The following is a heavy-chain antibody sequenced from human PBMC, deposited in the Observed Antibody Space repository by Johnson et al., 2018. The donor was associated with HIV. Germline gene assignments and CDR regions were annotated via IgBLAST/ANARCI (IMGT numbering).Heavy chain of an antibody. CDR3: ARDNEDIVLVGAFDI. Sequence: EVQLVESGGGVVQPGRSLRLSCAASGFTFSRYDMHWVRQAPGKGLEYVSGITNGGSTYSADSVKGRFTISRDNSRNTLYLQMNSLRAEDTAVYYCARDNEDIVLVGAFDIWGQGTMVTVSS. CDR1: GFTFSRYD. V-gene: IGHV3-64*07. CDR2: ITNGGST. D-gene: IGHD2-8*02. J-gene: IGHJ3*02.